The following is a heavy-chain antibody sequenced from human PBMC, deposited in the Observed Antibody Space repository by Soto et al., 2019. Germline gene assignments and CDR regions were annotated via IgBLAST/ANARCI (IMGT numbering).Heavy chain of an antibody. V-gene: IGHV4-61*01. CDR3: TRYRREAVAGYTLDN. CDR2: SYHSGST. J-gene: IGHJ4*02. CDR1: GGSVRDGRYY. Sequence: SETLSLTCTVSGGSVRDGRYYWTWLRQPPGKGLEWIGHSYHSGSTIYNPSLKGRVTISIDTSKSQFSLKVNSMTAADTAVYYCTRYRREAVAGYTLDNWGQGILVTVSS. D-gene: IGHD6-13*01.